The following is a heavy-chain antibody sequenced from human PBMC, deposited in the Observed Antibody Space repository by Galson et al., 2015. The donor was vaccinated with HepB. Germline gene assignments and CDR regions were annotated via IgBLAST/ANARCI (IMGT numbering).Heavy chain of an antibody. CDR3: ARGLRDTAMDYYYYMDV. D-gene: IGHD5-18*01. Sequence: SVKVSCKASGYTFTGYYMHWVRQAPGQGLEWMGRINPNSGGTNYAQKFQGRVTMTRDTSISTAYKELSRLGSDDTAVYYCARGLRDTAMDYYYYMDVWGKGTTVTVSS. CDR1: GYTFTGYY. V-gene: IGHV1-2*06. J-gene: IGHJ6*03. CDR2: INPNSGGT.